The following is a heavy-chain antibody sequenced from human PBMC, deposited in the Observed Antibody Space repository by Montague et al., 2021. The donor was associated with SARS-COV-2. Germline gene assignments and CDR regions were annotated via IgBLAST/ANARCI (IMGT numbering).Heavy chain of an antibody. D-gene: IGHD3-10*01. J-gene: IGHJ6*02. CDR2: MYYSGST. CDR1: GGSISSSNYY. V-gene: IGHV4-39*07. CDR3: ARDDIVLQGVTKGMDV. Sequence: SETVSLTCTVSGGSISSSNYYWGWIRQPPGKGLEWIGNMYYSGSTYYNPSLKSRVTISIDTSKNQFSLKLSPVTAADTAVYYCARDDIVLQGVTKGMDVWGQGTTVTVSS.